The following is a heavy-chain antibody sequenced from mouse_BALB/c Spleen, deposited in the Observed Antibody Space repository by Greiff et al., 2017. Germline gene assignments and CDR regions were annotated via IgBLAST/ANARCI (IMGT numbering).Heavy chain of an antibody. CDR2: ILPGSGST. CDR1: GYTFSSYW. CDR3: ARRGQLRLPFAY. D-gene: IGHD1-2*01. J-gene: IGHJ3*01. V-gene: IGHV1-9*01. Sequence: QVQLKQSGAELMKPGASVKISCKATGYTFSSYWIEWVKQRPGHGLEWIGEILPGSGSTNYNEKFKGKATFTADTSSNTAYMQLSSLTSEDSAVYYCARRGQLRLPFAYWGQGTLVTVSA.